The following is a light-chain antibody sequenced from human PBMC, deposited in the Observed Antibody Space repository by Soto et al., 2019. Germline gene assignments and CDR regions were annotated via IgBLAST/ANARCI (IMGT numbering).Light chain of an antibody. CDR2: DAS. Sequence: EIVLTQSPATLSLSPGERATLSCRASQSVRNYLAWYQPKPCQAPRHLIYDASNRATGFPGRFSGSGSGTDFTFTISTLGPEDFAVYYCQQRNNWPWTFGQGTKVEIK. CDR1: QSVRNY. V-gene: IGKV3-11*01. J-gene: IGKJ1*01. CDR3: QQRNNWPWT.